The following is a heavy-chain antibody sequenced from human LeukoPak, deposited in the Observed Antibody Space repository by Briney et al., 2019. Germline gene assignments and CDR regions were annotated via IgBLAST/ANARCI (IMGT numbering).Heavy chain of an antibody. V-gene: IGHV6-1*01. CDR2: TYYRSKWFN. CDR3: ARLYSGSYQVLDY. J-gene: IGHJ4*02. D-gene: IGHD1-26*01. Sequence: SQTLSLTCAISGDSVSSNSATWNWIRQSPSRGLEWLGRTYYRSKWFNDYAVSVKSRITINADTSKNQLSLQLNSVTPEDTAVFYCARLYSGSYQVLDYWGQGTLVTVSS. CDR1: GDSVSSNSAT.